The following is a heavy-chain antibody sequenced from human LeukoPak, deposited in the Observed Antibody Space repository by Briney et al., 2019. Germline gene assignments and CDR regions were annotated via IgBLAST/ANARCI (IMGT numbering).Heavy chain of an antibody. CDR3: ASPLGYCSSTSCWGYYMDV. D-gene: IGHD2-2*01. Sequence: GESLKISCADSGFTFSSYWMHWVRQAPGKGLVWVSRINSDGSSTSYAASVKGRFTISRDNAKNTLYLQMNSLRAEDTAVYYCASPLGYCSSTSCWGYYMDVWGKGTTVTVSS. CDR2: INSDGSST. J-gene: IGHJ6*03. CDR1: GFTFSSYW. V-gene: IGHV3-74*01.